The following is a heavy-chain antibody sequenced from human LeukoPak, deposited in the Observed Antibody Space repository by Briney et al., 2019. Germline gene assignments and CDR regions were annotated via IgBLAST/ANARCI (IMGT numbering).Heavy chain of an antibody. CDR1: GGSISSSSYY. Sequence: TSETLSLTCTVSGGSISSSSYYWGWIRQPPGKGLEWIGSIYYSGSTYYNPSLKSRVTISVDTSKNQFSLKLSSVTAADTAVYYCARPSSGYNSFDYWGQGTLVTVSS. D-gene: IGHD6-19*01. CDR3: ARPSSGYNSFDY. CDR2: IYYSGST. V-gene: IGHV4-39*07. J-gene: IGHJ4*02.